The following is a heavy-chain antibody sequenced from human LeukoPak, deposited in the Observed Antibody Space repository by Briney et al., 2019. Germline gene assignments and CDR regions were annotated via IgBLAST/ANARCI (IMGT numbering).Heavy chain of an antibody. V-gene: IGHV3-53*01. D-gene: IGHD1-1*01. CDR1: GFIVSSIY. Sequence: SGGSLSLSCAACGFIVSSIYMNWVRQAPGKGVEWVSVIYSDGTTYYADSVKGRFTISRDDSKNTLYLQMKNLRAEGTAAYYCARAPNWRFDHWGQGTLVTVSS. CDR3: ARAPNWRFDH. J-gene: IGHJ4*02. CDR2: IYSDGTT.